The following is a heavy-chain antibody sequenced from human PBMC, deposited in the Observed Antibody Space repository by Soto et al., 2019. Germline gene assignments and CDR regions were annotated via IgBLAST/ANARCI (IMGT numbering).Heavy chain of an antibody. V-gene: IGHV3-48*01. Sequence: GGSLRLSCAASGFTFSEYSMNWVRQAPGKGLEWVSYISSSSVTIHYAGSVEGRFAISRDNAKNTLYLQMNSLRAEDTAVYYCAKGHGDYGWHYFDAWGQGTLVTVSS. CDR1: GFTFSEYS. CDR3: AKGHGDYGWHYFDA. CDR2: ISSSSVTI. J-gene: IGHJ5*02. D-gene: IGHD4-17*01.